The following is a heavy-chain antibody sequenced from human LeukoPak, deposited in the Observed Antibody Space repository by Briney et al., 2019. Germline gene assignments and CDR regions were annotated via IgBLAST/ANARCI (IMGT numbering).Heavy chain of an antibody. J-gene: IGHJ3*02. CDR1: GGSISSSSYS. V-gene: IGHV4-39*07. CDR3: ARPQWGGDYRAFDI. D-gene: IGHD4-17*01. Sequence: PSETLSLTCSVSGGSISSSSYSWGWIRQPPGKGLEWIGEINHSGSTNYNPSLKSRVTISVDTSKNQFSLKLSSVTAADTAVYYCARPQWGGDYRAFDIWGQGTMVTVSS. CDR2: INHSGST.